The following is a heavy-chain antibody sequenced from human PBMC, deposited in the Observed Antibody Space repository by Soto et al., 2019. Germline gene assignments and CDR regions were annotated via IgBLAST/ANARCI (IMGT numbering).Heavy chain of an antibody. V-gene: IGHV1-2*04. CDR3: ARDAEQWLDSYYFDY. D-gene: IGHD6-19*01. J-gene: IGHJ4*02. CDR2: INPNSGGT. CDR1: GYTFTGYY. Sequence: ASVKVSCKASGYTFTGYYMHWVRQAPGQGLEWMGWINPNSGGTNYAQKFQGWVTMTRDTSISTAYMELSRLRSDDTAAYYCARDAEQWLDSYYFDYWGQGTQVTVSS.